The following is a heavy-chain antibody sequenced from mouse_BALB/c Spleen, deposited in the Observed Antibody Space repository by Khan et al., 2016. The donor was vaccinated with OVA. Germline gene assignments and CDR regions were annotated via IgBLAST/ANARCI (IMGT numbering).Heavy chain of an antibody. V-gene: IGHV2-6-4*01. D-gene: IGHD2-14*01. CDR2: IWGGGGT. J-gene: IGHJ4*01. CDR1: GFSLSRYN. Sequence: QVQLKESGPGLVAPSQSLSITCTVSGFSLSRYNIHWVRQPPGNGLEWLGMIWGGGGTDYNSTLKSRLSISKDNSKNQVFLKMNSLQTDDTAMYFCARAYYRYDGYYAMDYWGQGTSVTVSS. CDR3: ARAYYRYDGYYAMDY.